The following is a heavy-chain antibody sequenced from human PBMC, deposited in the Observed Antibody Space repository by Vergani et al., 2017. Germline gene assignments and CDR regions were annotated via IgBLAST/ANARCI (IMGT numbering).Heavy chain of an antibody. J-gene: IGHJ5*02. CDR2: IIPIFGTA. D-gene: IGHD4-11*01. CDR3: ARAGNYDPHAILRPTNGFDP. CDR1: GGTFSSYA. Sequence: QVQLVQSGAEVKKPGSSVKVSCKASGGTFSSYAISWVRQAPGQGLEWMGGIIPIFGTANYAQKFQGRVTITADESTSTAYMELSSLRSEDTAVYYCARAGNYDPHAILRPTNGFDPWGQGTLVTVSS. V-gene: IGHV1-69*01.